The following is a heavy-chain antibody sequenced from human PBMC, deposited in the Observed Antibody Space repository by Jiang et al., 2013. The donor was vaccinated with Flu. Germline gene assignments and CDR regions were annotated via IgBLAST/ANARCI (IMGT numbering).Heavy chain of an antibody. D-gene: IGHD3-22*01. Sequence: GPGLVKPSETLSLTCSVSGYSISSGYYWGWIRQPPGKGLEWIVSIYHSGMTYYNPSLKSRVTISVDTSKNQFSLKLSSVTAADTAVYYCARDPNMYYFDSSGDAFDIWGQGTKVIVSS. CDR2: IYHSGMT. CDR1: GYSISSGYY. V-gene: IGHV4-38-2*02. CDR3: ARDPNMYYFDSSGDAFDI. J-gene: IGHJ3*02.